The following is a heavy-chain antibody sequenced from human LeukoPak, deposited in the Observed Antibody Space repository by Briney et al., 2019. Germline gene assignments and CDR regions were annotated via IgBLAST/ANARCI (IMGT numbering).Heavy chain of an antibody. CDR3: ARDRAWNYFDY. D-gene: IGHD3-3*01. Sequence: GGSLRLSCAPSGFTFSRHGMHWVRQAPGKGLEWVAIISNDGSRKYYAHSVEGRFTISRDNSRNTLYLQMDSLRAEDTAVYYCARDRAWNYFDYWGQGTLVTVSS. CDR2: ISNDGSRK. CDR1: GFTFSRHG. V-gene: IGHV3-30*03. J-gene: IGHJ4*02.